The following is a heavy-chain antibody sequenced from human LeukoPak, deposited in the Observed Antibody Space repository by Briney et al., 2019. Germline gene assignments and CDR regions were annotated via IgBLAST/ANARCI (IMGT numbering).Heavy chain of an antibody. J-gene: IGHJ4*02. CDR2: ITTYNGDK. CDR1: GYPLSGYG. Sequence: GASVKVSCKASGYPLSGYGISWLRQAPGQGLEWVGWITTYNGDKKYSEKFQGRITMTTDTSTSTYYMELRSLRSDDTAIYYCARDCSNGVCYPRDYWGQGTLVIVST. D-gene: IGHD2-8*01. V-gene: IGHV1-18*01. CDR3: ARDCSNGVCYPRDY.